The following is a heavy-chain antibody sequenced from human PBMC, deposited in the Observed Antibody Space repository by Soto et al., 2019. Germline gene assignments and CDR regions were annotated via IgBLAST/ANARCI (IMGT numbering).Heavy chain of an antibody. CDR2: IYYSGST. D-gene: IGHD4-17*01. Sequence: SETLSLTCTVSGGSISSGGYYWSWIRQHPGKGLEWIGYIYYSGSTYYNPSLKSRVTISVDTSKNQFSLKLSSVTAADTAVYYCAREPAGYGDYHPYTYYYYYMDVWGKGTTVTVSS. J-gene: IGHJ6*03. V-gene: IGHV4-31*03. CDR3: AREPAGYGDYHPYTYYYYYMDV. CDR1: GGSISSGGYY.